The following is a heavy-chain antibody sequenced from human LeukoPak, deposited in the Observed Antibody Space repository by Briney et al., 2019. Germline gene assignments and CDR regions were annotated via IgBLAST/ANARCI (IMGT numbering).Heavy chain of an antibody. V-gene: IGHV3-43D*03. Sequence: PGGSLRLSCVASGFTFDEFDDYAMHWVRQAPGKGLEWVSLITWDGGTTHYADSMEGRFTISRDNRKNSLYLQMSSLRPEDTALYYCAKDKNRSGWYSVDQWGQGTLVTVSS. J-gene: IGHJ4*02. D-gene: IGHD6-19*01. CDR1: GFTFDEFDDYA. CDR3: AKDKNRSGWYSVDQ. CDR2: ITWDGGTT.